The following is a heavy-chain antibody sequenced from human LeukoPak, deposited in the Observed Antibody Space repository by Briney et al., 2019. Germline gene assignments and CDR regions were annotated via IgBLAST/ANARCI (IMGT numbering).Heavy chain of an antibody. Sequence: SETLSLTCTVSGGSISSYYWNWIRQPPGKGLEWIGYIYYSGSTNYNPSLKSRVTILVDTSKNQFSLELSSVTAADTAVYYCARGADSSGYYSIFYFDYWGQGTLVTVSS. D-gene: IGHD3-22*01. CDR1: GGSISSYY. V-gene: IGHV4-59*01. CDR3: ARGADSSGYYSIFYFDY. J-gene: IGHJ4*02. CDR2: IYYSGST.